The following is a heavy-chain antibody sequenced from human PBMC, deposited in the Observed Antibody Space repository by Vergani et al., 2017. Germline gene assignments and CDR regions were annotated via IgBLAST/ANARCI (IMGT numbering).Heavy chain of an antibody. V-gene: IGHV1-69*06. CDR1: GGTFSSYA. Sequence: QVQLVQSGAEVKKPGSSVKVSCKASGGTFSSYAISWVRQAPGQGLEWMGGIIPIFGTANYAQKFQGRVTMTRDTSISTAYMGLSRLRSDDTAVYYCAREEDGEARIAAAGLWNWFDPWGQGTLVTVSS. D-gene: IGHD6-13*01. CDR2: IIPIFGTA. J-gene: IGHJ5*02. CDR3: AREEDGEARIAAAGLWNWFDP.